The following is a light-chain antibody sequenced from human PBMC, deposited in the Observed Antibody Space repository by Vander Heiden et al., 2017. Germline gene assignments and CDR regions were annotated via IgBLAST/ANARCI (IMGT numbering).Light chain of an antibody. V-gene: IGKV3-20*01. J-gene: IGKJ1*01. CDR1: QNAYSNF. CDR3: QQCAAWPVT. CDR2: GTS. Sequence: EIVLTQSPGTLFFSPGDSATLSCRASQNAYSNFLAWYQQKPGQPPRLLIYGTSSRAAGVPDRFSGSGSGTDFTLTISRLEPEDFAVYYCQQCAAWPVTFGRGTKVELK.